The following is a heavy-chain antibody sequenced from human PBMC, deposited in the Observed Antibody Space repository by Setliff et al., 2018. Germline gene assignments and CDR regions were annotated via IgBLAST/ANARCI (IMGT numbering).Heavy chain of an antibody. V-gene: IGHV1-69*05. CDR3: VRGPGPSVVVAIPFDH. Sequence: SVKVSCKASGGTFSSYAISWVRQAPGQGLEWMGGIIPIFGTANYAQKFQGRVTITTDESTSTAYMELSSLRDDDTAVYYCVRGPGPSVVVAIPFDHWGQGSLVTVSS. CDR2: IIPIFGTA. J-gene: IGHJ4*02. CDR1: GGTFSSYA. D-gene: IGHD5-12*01.